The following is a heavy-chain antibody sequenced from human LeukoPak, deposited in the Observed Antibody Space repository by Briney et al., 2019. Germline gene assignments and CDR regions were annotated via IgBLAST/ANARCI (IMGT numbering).Heavy chain of an antibody. D-gene: IGHD4-17*01. Sequence: GGSLRLSCAASGFTFSSYAMSWVRQAPGKGLEWVSGISGGGDNTYYADSVKGRFAISRDNSKNTLYLQMNSLRAEDTAVYYCAKVRSLTTVVTPFDYWGQGTLVTVSS. CDR2: ISGGGDNT. CDR1: GFTFSSYA. J-gene: IGHJ4*02. V-gene: IGHV3-23*01. CDR3: AKVRSLTTVVTPFDY.